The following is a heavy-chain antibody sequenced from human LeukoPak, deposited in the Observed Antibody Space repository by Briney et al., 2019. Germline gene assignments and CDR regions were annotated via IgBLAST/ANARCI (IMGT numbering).Heavy chain of an antibody. CDR2: ISGSGGST. J-gene: IGHJ4*02. V-gene: IGHV3-23*01. CDR1: GFTFSSYA. D-gene: IGHD3-22*01. CDR3: AKDPGYYDSSGYPVDY. Sequence: GGSLRLSCAASGFTFSSYAMSWVRQAPGKGLEWVSAISGSGGSTYYADSVKGRFTISRDNSKNTLYLQMNSLRAEDTAVYYCAKDPGYYDSSGYPVDYWGQGTLVTVSS.